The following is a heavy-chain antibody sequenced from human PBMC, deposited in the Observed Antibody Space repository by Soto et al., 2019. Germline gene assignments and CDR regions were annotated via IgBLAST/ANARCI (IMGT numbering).Heavy chain of an antibody. J-gene: IGHJ3*02. CDR3: AKTDYGDFRRGAFDI. CDR2: ISWNSGNI. D-gene: IGHD4-17*01. V-gene: IGHV3-9*01. CDR1: GFRFDDYG. Sequence: EVELVESGGGLVQPGMSLRLSCAASGFRFDDYGINWVRQAPGKGLAWVSGISWNSGNIAYAASVEGRFTISRDNAKNSLYLQLTSLRVDDTAFYYCAKTDYGDFRRGAFDIWGKGTMVTVSS.